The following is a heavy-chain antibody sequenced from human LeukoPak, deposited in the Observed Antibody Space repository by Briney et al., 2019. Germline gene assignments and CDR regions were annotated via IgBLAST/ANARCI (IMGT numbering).Heavy chain of an antibody. V-gene: IGHV3-48*04. Sequence: GGSLRLSCAASGLTFSSYSMNWVRQAAGKGLEWVSYISSSSSVIHYADSVKGRFTISRDNSKNSLYLQMNSLRTEDTALYYCAKAWVDTAMVGLGYWGQGTLVTVSS. CDR1: GLTFSSYS. CDR2: ISSSSSVI. J-gene: IGHJ4*02. D-gene: IGHD5-18*01. CDR3: AKAWVDTAMVGLGY.